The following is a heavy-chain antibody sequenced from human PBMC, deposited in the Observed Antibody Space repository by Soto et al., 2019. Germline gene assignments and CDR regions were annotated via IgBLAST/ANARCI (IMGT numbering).Heavy chain of an antibody. CDR1: GGSISCSY. D-gene: IGHD6-19*01. J-gene: IGHJ4*02. V-gene: IGHV4-59*01. CDR3: ARSVAVPGAHIDY. CDR2: VYYTGST. Sequence: SETLSPTWIVSGGSISCSYWSGIRQSPGKGLEWLGYVYYTGSTNYSPSLRSRVSISVDTSKNEFSLRLSSVTAADTAVYFCARSVAVPGAHIDYWGQGTQVTFSS.